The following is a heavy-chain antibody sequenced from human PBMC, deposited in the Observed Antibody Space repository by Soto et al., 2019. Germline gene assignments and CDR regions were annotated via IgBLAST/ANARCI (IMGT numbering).Heavy chain of an antibody. CDR2: ISSSSSYT. V-gene: IGHV3-11*06. Sequence: QVQLVESGGGLVKPGGSLRLSCAASGFTFSDYYMSWIRQAPGKGLEWVSYISSSSSYTNYADSVKGRFTISRDNAKNSLYLQMNSLRAEDTAVYYCARAPGDYDSGRMIYFDYWGQGTLVTVSS. CDR3: ARAPGDYDSGRMIYFDY. CDR1: GFTFSDYY. D-gene: IGHD5-12*01. J-gene: IGHJ4*02.